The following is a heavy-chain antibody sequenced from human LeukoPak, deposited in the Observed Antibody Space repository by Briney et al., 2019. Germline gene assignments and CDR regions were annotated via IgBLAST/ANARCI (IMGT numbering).Heavy chain of an antibody. J-gene: IGHJ4*02. CDR3: ARHGSVTGNFDY. CDR1: GGTFSSYA. CDR2: IIPILGIA. D-gene: IGHD3-10*01. Sequence: SVKVSCKASGGTFSSYAISWVRQAPGQGLEWMGRIIPILGIANYVQKFQGRVTITADKSTSTAYMELSSLRSEDTAVYYCARHGSVTGNFDYWGQGTLVTVSS. V-gene: IGHV1-69*04.